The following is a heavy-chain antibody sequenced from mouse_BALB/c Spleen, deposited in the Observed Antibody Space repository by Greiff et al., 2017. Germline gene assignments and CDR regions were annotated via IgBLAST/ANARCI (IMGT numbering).Heavy chain of an antibody. CDR2: IDPANGNT. D-gene: IGHD1-2*01. J-gene: IGHJ4*01. V-gene: IGHV14-3*02. CDR1: GFNIKDTY. Sequence: LQQSGAELVKPGASVKLSCTASGFNIKDTYMHWVKQRPEQGLEWIGRIDPANGNTKYDPKFQGKATITADTSSNTAYLQLSSLTSEDTAVYYCARTAGYYAMDYWGQGTSVTVSS. CDR3: ARTAGYYAMDY.